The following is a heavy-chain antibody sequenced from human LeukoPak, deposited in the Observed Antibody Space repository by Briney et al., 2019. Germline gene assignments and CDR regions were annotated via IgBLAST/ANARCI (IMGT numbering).Heavy chain of an antibody. J-gene: IGHJ4*02. V-gene: IGHV3-30-3*01. CDR3: ARDRGGSYFDY. D-gene: IGHD1-26*01. CDR2: ISHDGSNK. Sequence: GGSLRLSCAASGFTFSSYAMHWVRQAPGKGLEWVAVISHDGSNKYYADSVKGRFTISRDNSKNTLYLQMNSLRAEDTAVYYCARDRGGSYFDYWGQGTLVTVSS. CDR1: GFTFSSYA.